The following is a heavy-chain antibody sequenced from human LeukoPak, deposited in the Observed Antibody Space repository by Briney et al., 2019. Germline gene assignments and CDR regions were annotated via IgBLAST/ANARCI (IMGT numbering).Heavy chain of an antibody. J-gene: IGHJ5*02. D-gene: IGHD6-6*01. CDR2: ISSNGGST. Sequence: GGSLRLSCSASGFTFSSYAMHWVRQAPGKGLEYVSAISSNGGSTYYADSVKGRFTIFRDNSKNTLYLQMNSLRAEDMAIYYCARDLPYDSSSNWFDPWGQGTLVTVSS. V-gene: IGHV3-64*04. CDR3: ARDLPYDSSSNWFDP. CDR1: GFTFSSYA.